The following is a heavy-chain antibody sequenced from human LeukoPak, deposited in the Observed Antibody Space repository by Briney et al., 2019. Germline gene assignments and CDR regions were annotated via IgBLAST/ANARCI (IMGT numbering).Heavy chain of an antibody. Sequence: ASVKVSCKVSGYTLTELSMHWVRQAPGKGLEWMGGFDPEDGETIYAQKFQGRVTMTEDTSTDTAYMELSSLRSEDTAVYYCATIRRGIAARPAGGLTWGQGTLVTVSS. CDR3: ATIRRGIAARPAGGLT. J-gene: IGHJ5*02. D-gene: IGHD6-6*01. CDR1: GYTLTELS. CDR2: FDPEDGET. V-gene: IGHV1-24*01.